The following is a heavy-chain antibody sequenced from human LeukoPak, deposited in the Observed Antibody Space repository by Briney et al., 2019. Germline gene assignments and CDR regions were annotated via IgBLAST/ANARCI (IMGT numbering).Heavy chain of an antibody. CDR2: ISSTGITT. J-gene: IGHJ3*02. D-gene: IGHD3-22*01. CDR1: GFIFTPYE. CDR3: AGPAPLYYDCSGYTGAFDI. Sequence: QAGGSLRLSCAASGFIFTPYEMNWVRQAPGKGLEWVSYISSTGITTYYADSVKGRFTISRDNAKNSLYLQMNSLRAEDTAVYSCAGPAPLYYDCSGYTGAFDIWGQGTMVTVSS. V-gene: IGHV3-48*03.